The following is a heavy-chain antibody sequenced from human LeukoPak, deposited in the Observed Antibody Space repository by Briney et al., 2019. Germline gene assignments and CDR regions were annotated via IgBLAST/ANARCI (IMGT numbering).Heavy chain of an antibody. CDR1: GFTFRNYG. Sequence: PGGSLRLSCAASGFTFRNYGMHWVRQAPGKGLEWVSYISSGGSSIYYADSVKGRFTISRDNAKNSLYLQMNSLRAEDTAVYYCARRQFYYYGMDVWGQGTTVTVSS. CDR3: ARRQFYYYGMDV. V-gene: IGHV3-48*03. J-gene: IGHJ6*02. CDR2: ISSGGSSI. D-gene: IGHD5-24*01.